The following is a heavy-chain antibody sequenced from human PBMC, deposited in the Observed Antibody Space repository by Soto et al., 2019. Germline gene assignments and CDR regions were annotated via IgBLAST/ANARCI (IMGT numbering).Heavy chain of an antibody. J-gene: IGHJ4*02. CDR2: INAGNGNT. CDR1: GYTFTSYA. Sequence: GASVKVSCKASGYTFTSYAMHWVRQAPGQRLEWMGWINAGNGNTKYSQKFQGRVTITRDTSASTAYMELSSLRSEDTAVYYCARSYYYDSSGYYLSYWGQGTLVTVSS. D-gene: IGHD3-22*01. V-gene: IGHV1-3*01. CDR3: ARSYYYDSSGYYLSY.